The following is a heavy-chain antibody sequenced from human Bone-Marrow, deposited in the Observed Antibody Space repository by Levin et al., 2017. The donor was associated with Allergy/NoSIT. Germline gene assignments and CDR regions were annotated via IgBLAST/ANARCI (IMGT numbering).Heavy chain of an antibody. Sequence: ASVKVSCKTSGYTFSQYYIHWVRQAPGQGLEWVGQINAKTGATEYAPKFQGGVTITRDTSISTFYMDLTSLRSDDTAVFYCARDWEHVYDFWGQGTLITVSS. CDR1: GYTFSQYY. CDR2: INAKTGAT. CDR3: ARDWEHVYDF. J-gene: IGHJ4*02. D-gene: IGHD1/OR15-1a*01. V-gene: IGHV1-2*06.